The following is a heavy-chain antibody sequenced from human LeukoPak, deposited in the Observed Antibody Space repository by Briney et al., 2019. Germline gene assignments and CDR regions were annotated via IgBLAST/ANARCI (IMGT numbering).Heavy chain of an antibody. CDR3: AKSMVRGVIITLDY. CDR2: ISWNSGSI. J-gene: IGHJ4*02. V-gene: IGHV3-9*01. Sequence: GRSLRLSCAASGFTFDDYAMHWVRQAPGKCLEWVSGISWNSGSIGYADSVKGRFTISRDNAKNSLYLQMNSLRAEDTALYYCAKSMVRGVIITLDYWGQGTLVTVSS. CDR1: GFTFDDYA. D-gene: IGHD3-10*01.